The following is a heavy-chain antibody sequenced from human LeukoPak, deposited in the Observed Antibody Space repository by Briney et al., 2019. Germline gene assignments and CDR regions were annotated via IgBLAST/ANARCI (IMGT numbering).Heavy chain of an antibody. CDR3: AKESELLCGGWFDG. J-gene: IGHJ5*02. Sequence: GGSLRLSCAASGFTFSSYAMRWVPHAPREGLEWVSAISASGGSTYYGAFVKGRFNISRDNSKNQLYLQMDRLGAEETAVYFCAKESELLCGGWFDGWGQGTLVTVSS. CDR1: GFTFSSYA. CDR2: ISASGGST. D-gene: IGHD2-2*01. V-gene: IGHV3-23*01.